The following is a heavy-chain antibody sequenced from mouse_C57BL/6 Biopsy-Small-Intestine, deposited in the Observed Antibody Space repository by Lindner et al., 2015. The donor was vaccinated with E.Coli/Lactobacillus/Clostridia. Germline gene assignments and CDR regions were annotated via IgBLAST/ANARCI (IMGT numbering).Heavy chain of an antibody. CDR3: ARRDWDGFDY. V-gene: IGHV1-9*01. CDR2: ILPGSGNT. CDR1: GYTLSGYW. Sequence: VQLQESGAELMKPGASVKLSCKATGYTLSGYWIDWVKQRPGHGLEWIGKILPGSGNTYYSEKFKGKVTFTADTSSNTANMQVSSLTSEDSAIYFCARRDWDGFDYWGQGTTLTVSS. J-gene: IGHJ2*01. D-gene: IGHD4-1*01.